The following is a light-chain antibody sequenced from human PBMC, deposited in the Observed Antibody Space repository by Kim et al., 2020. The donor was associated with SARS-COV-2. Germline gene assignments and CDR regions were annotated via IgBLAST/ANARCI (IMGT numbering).Light chain of an antibody. J-gene: IGKJ5*01. V-gene: IGKV3-11*01. Sequence: LSPGERATRACRASQSINNYLAWYLQRPGQAPRLLIYDASNRATGTPPRFSGSGSGTDFTLTVSSLEPEDFAVYYCQQRHRWPPAFGQGTRLEIK. CDR1: QSINNY. CDR3: QQRHRWPPA. CDR2: DAS.